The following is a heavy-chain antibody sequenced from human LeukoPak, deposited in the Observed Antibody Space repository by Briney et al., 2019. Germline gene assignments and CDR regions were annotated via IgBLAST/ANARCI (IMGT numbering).Heavy chain of an antibody. CDR3: ARLAGLERPTSSPPDQYYGMDV. Sequence: PSGTLYLTCAASGGSISSSNWWSGVRQPPGKGRGWSGENYHSGSTNYKPALKRRVTISVDKSKSQFCLWLCTVRAADTALYFCARLAGLERPTSSPPDQYYGMDVWGQGTTVTVSS. J-gene: IGHJ6*02. CDR1: GGSISSSNW. CDR2: NYHSGST. V-gene: IGHV4-4*02. D-gene: IGHD1-1*01.